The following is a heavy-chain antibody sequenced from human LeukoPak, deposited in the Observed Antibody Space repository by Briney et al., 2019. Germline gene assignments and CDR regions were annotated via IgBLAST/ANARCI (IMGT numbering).Heavy chain of an antibody. D-gene: IGHD4-17*01. Sequence: PGGSLRLSCAASGFTFSSYSMNWVRQAPGKGLEWVSPISSSSSYIYYADSVKGRFTISRDNAKNSLYLQMNSLRAEDTAVYYCASIYGDYDGYWGQGTLVTVSS. V-gene: IGHV3-21*01. CDR1: GFTFSSYS. CDR3: ASIYGDYDGY. CDR2: ISSSSSYI. J-gene: IGHJ4*02.